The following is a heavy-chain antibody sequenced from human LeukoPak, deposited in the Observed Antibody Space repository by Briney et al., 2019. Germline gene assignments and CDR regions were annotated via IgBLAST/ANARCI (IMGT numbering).Heavy chain of an antibody. D-gene: IGHD6-19*01. CDR2: INPNSGGT. CDR1: GYTFTGYY. J-gene: IGHJ4*02. Sequence: ASVKVSCKVSGYTFTGYYMHWVRQAPGQGLEWMGWINPNSGGTNYAQKFQGRVTMTRDTSISTAYMELSRLRSDDTAVYYCARDPIAVAGNSVGYWGQGTLVTVSS. CDR3: ARDPIAVAGNSVGY. V-gene: IGHV1-2*02.